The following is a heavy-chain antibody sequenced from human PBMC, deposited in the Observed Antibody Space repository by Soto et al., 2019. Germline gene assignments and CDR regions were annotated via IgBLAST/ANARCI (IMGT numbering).Heavy chain of an antibody. V-gene: IGHV6-1*01. CDR1: GDSVSSNSAA. J-gene: IGHJ3*02. CDR3: ARDRSPPMFPPPDAFDI. Sequence: PSQTLSLTCAISGDSVSSNSAAWNWIRQSPSRGLEWLGRTYYRSKWYNDYAVSVKSRITINPDTSNNQFSLQLNSVTPEDTAVYYCARDRSPPMFPPPDAFDIWGQGTMVTVSS. CDR2: TYYRSKWYN. D-gene: IGHD3-10*02.